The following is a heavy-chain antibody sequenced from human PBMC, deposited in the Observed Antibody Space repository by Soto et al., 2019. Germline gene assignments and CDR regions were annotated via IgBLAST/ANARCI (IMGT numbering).Heavy chain of an antibody. V-gene: IGHV4-61*01. CDR2: IYYSGST. D-gene: IGHD3-9*01. Sequence: SETLSLTCTVSGGSVSSGSCYWSWIRQPPGKGLEWIGYIYYSGSTNYNPSLKSRVTISVDTSKNQFSLKLSSVTAADTAVYYCARTYYDILTATYYFDYWGQGTLVTVSS. CDR1: GGSVSSGSCY. CDR3: ARTYYDILTATYYFDY. J-gene: IGHJ4*02.